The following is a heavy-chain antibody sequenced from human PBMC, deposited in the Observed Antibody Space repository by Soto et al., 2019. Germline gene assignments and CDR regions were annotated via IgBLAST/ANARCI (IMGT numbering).Heavy chain of an antibody. D-gene: IGHD6-19*01. Sequence: PSETLSLTCAVSGGSISSSNWWSWVRQPPGKGLERIGEIYHSGSTNYNPSLKSRVTIPLDSSKNQFSLRLNSVTAADTAVYFCARAYRINGWSDYFFDYWGQGTLVTVSS. V-gene: IGHV4-4*02. CDR1: GGSISSSNW. CDR3: ARAYRINGWSDYFFDY. J-gene: IGHJ4*02. CDR2: IYHSGST.